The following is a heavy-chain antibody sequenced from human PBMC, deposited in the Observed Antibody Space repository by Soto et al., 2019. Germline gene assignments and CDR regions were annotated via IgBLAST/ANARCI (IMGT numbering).Heavy chain of an antibody. Sequence: EVQLLGSGGGLVQPGGSLKLSCAASGFTFSSYAMSWVRQAPGKRLEWVSAVSGSGGRTYNADSVKGRVTISNDSPKNTPYLQLNSLRAEDTAVYYYAKNRKRDAASDIDYWGQGTLVTVSS. J-gene: IGHJ4*02. D-gene: IGHD2-15*01. CDR2: VSGSGGRT. CDR1: GFTFSSYA. V-gene: IGHV3-23*01. CDR3: AKNRKRDAASDIDY.